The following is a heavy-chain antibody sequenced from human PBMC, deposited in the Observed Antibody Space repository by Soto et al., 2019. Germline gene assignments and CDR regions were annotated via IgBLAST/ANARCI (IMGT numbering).Heavy chain of an antibody. Sequence: GGSLRLSCEASGFDFRIYEMNWVRHAPGKGLEWLSYIGSTGSTIYYADSVKGRFTISRDDGKNSVYLKMKTLRAEDTAVYYCARRGSSGYDRGWYFEFWGQGTPVTVSS. V-gene: IGHV3-48*03. CDR1: GFDFRIYE. CDR3: ARRGSSGYDRGWYFEF. CDR2: IGSTGSTI. D-gene: IGHD5-12*01. J-gene: IGHJ4*02.